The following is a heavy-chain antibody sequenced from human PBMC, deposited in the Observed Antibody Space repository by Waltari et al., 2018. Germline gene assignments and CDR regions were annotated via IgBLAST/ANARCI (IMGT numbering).Heavy chain of an antibody. Sequence: QVQLVQSGAEVTKPGASVKVSCKASGYPFTGYYTPWVRQGPGQGLEWMGWINANDGGTNYAQKFQGWVTMTRDTSISTAYMELSRLRSDDTAVYYCARGKDGERVYYGMDVWGQGTTVTVSS. CDR2: INANDGGT. V-gene: IGHV1-2*04. CDR3: ARGKDGERVYYGMDV. D-gene: IGHD1-26*01. CDR1: GYPFTGYY. J-gene: IGHJ6*02.